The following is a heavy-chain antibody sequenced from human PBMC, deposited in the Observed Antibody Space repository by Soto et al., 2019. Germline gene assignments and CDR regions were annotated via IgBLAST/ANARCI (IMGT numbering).Heavy chain of an antibody. Sequence: SETLSLTCTVSGGSISSYYWSWIRQPPGKGLEWIGYIYYSGSTNYNPSLKSRVTISVDTSKNQFSLKLSSVTAADTAVYYCARQQGYCSSTSCYAWWFDPWGQGTLVTVS. J-gene: IGHJ5*02. CDR1: GGSISSYY. CDR2: IYYSGST. V-gene: IGHV4-59*08. CDR3: ARQQGYCSSTSCYAWWFDP. D-gene: IGHD2-2*01.